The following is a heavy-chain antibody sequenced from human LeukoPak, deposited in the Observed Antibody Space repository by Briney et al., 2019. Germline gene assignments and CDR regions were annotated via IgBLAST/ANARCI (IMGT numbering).Heavy chain of an antibody. CDR1: GGSISSGTYY. V-gene: IGHV4-61*02. CDR2: IYTGGST. Sequence: SETLSLTCTVSGGSISSGTYYWSWIRQPAGKGLEWIGRIYTGGSTNYNPSLKSRVTISVDTSKNQFSLKLSSVTAADTAVYYCASQYYDSWSGYSWFDPWGQGTLVTVSS. J-gene: IGHJ5*02. D-gene: IGHD3-3*01. CDR3: ASQYYDSWSGYSWFDP.